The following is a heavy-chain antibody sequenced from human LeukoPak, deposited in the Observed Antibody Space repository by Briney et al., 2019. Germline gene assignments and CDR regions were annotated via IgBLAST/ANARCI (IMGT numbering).Heavy chain of an antibody. Sequence: GGCLRLSCAASGFTFSSYNMNWVRQAPGKGLEWVSSIISSSSYIYYADSVKGRFTISRDNAKNSLYLQMNSLRAEDTAVYYCAKDWDDYGGIEYYFDYWGQGTLVTVSS. J-gene: IGHJ4*02. CDR3: AKDWDDYGGIEYYFDY. CDR1: GFTFSSYN. V-gene: IGHV3-21*04. D-gene: IGHD4-23*01. CDR2: IISSSSYI.